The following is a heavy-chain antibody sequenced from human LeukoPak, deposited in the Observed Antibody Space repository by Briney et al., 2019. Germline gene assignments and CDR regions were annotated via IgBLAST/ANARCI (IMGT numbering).Heavy chain of an antibody. J-gene: IGHJ5*02. D-gene: IGHD2-2*01. V-gene: IGHV4-61*02. CDR2: IYTSGST. Sequence: PSETLSLTCTVSGGSISSGSYYWSWIRQTAGKGLEWVGRIYTSGSTNYNPSLKSRVTISVDTSKNQFSLKLSSVTAADTAVYYCASHYCSSTSCPNWFDPWGQGTLVTVSS. CDR3: ASHYCSSTSCPNWFDP. CDR1: GGSISSGSYY.